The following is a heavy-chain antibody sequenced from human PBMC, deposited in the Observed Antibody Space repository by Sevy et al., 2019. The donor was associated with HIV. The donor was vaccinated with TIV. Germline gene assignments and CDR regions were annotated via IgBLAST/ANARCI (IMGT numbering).Heavy chain of an antibody. CDR1: GYKVDTYG. D-gene: IGHD6-19*01. CDR2: ISTYNGNT. J-gene: IGHJ4*01. Sequence: ASVKVSCKISGYKVDTYGIAWVRQAPGQGLEWMGWISTYNGNTNYAQNFQGRVTMTTDTSTSVVYMELGGLRPDDTAVYYCARATGMAVAGTGRYFDFWGQGTLVTVSS. CDR3: ARATGMAVAGTGRYFDF. V-gene: IGHV1-18*04.